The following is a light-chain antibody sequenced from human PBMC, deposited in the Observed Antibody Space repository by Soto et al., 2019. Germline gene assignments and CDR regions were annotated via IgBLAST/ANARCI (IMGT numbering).Light chain of an antibody. V-gene: IGKV3-15*01. Sequence: EIVMTQSPVTLSVSPGERVTLSCRASQNVSSNLAWYQQKPGQAPSLLIYGAFTRATGIPARFSGTGSGTEFTLTISSLQSEDFALYYCQQYNDWPLTFGQGTKVDIK. CDR2: GAF. CDR1: QNVSSN. J-gene: IGKJ1*01. CDR3: QQYNDWPLT.